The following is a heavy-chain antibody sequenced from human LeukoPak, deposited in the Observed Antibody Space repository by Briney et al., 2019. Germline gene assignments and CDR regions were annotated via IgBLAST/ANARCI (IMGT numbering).Heavy chain of an antibody. Sequence: GSLRLSCAASGFTFSSYAMSWVRQAPGKGLEWVSAISGSGGSTYYADSVKGRFTISRDNSKNTLYLPMNSLRAEDTAVYYCAKSDDSSGYSPEDYWGQGTLVTVSS. CDR1: GFTFSSYA. D-gene: IGHD3-22*01. V-gene: IGHV3-23*01. CDR2: ISGSGGST. J-gene: IGHJ4*02. CDR3: AKSDDSSGYSPEDY.